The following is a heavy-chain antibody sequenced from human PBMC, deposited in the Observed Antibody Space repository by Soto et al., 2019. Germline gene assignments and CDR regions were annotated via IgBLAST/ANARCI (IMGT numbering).Heavy chain of an antibody. CDR1: GYSFTSYW. J-gene: IGHJ6*02. D-gene: IGHD5-12*01. CDR3: ARLRQRWLQFLDYYYYGMDV. Sequence: CKGSGYSFTSYWISWVRQMPGKGLEWMGRIDPSDSYTNYSPSFQGHVTISADKSISTAYLQWSSLKASDTAMYYCARLRQRWLQFLDYYYYGMDVWGQGTTVTVS. V-gene: IGHV5-10-1*01. CDR2: IDPSDSYT.